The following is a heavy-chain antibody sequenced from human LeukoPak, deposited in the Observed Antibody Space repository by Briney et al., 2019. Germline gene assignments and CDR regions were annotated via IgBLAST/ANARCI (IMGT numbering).Heavy chain of an antibody. CDR2: INPNSGGT. V-gene: IGHV1-2*02. D-gene: IGHD5-12*01. J-gene: IGHJ4*02. CDR3: ARSGYGPFDY. CDR1: GYTFTDYY. Sequence: GASVKVSCKASGYTFTDYYMHWVRQAPGQGLEWMGWINPNSGGTKYAQKFQGRVTMTRDTSITTVYMELSSLRSDDTAVYYCARSGYGPFDYWGQGTLVTVSS.